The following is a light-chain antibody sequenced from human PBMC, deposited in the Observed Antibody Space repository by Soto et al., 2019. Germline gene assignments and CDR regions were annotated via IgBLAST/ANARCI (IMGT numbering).Light chain of an antibody. Sequence: EIVLYQSPATLSLSPGERATLSCRASQSVNIYLAWYQQKPGQAPRLLIYDASNRATGIPARFSGSGSGTDFTLTISSLEPEDIAVYYCQQRSNWRVTFGGGTKVDNK. CDR2: DAS. CDR3: QQRSNWRVT. V-gene: IGKV3-11*01. CDR1: QSVNIY. J-gene: IGKJ4*01.